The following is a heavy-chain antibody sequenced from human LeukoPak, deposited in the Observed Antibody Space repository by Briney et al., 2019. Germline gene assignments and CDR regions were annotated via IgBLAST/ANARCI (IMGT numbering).Heavy chain of an antibody. Sequence: PGRSLRLSCAASGFTFSSYGMHWVRQAPSKGLEWVAVIWYDGSNKYYADSVKGRFTISRDNSKNTLYLQMNSLRAEDTAVYYCARDNQWLTDAFDIWGQGTMVTVSS. V-gene: IGHV3-33*01. CDR3: ARDNQWLTDAFDI. CDR1: GFTFSSYG. J-gene: IGHJ3*02. D-gene: IGHD6-19*01. CDR2: IWYDGSNK.